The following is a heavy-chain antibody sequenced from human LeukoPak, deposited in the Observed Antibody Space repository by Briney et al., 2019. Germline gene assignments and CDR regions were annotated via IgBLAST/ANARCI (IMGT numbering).Heavy chain of an antibody. CDR2: IIPIFGTA. CDR3: ARDLAVVGATSGALDI. V-gene: IGHV1-69*05. D-gene: IGHD1-26*01. Sequence: ASVKVSCKASGGTFSSYAISWVRQAPGQGLEWMGGIIPIFGTANYAQKFQGRVTITTDESTSTAYMELSSLRSEDTAVYYCARDLAVVGATSGALDIWGQGTMVTVSS. CDR1: GGTFSSYA. J-gene: IGHJ3*02.